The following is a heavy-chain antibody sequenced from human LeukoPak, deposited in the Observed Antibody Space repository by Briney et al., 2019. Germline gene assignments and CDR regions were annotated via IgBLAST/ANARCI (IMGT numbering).Heavy chain of an antibody. Sequence: PGGSLRLSCAASGFTFSSYAMSWVRQAPGKGLEWVSAISGSGGSTYYADSVKGRFTISRDNPKNTLYLQMNSLRAEDTAVYYCAKDGTNYYGSGSYPILTYYYFDYWGQGTLVTVSS. CDR1: GFTFSSYA. CDR3: AKDGTNYYGSGSYPILTYYYFDY. V-gene: IGHV3-23*01. CDR2: ISGSGGST. D-gene: IGHD3-10*01. J-gene: IGHJ4*02.